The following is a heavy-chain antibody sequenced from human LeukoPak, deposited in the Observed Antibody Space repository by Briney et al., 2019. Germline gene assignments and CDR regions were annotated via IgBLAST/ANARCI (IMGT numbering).Heavy chain of an antibody. J-gene: IGHJ6*03. D-gene: IGHD3-10*01. CDR2: INPSGGST. V-gene: IGHV1-46*01. CDR1: GYTFTSQY. Sequence: ASVKVSCKASGYTFTSQYIHWVRQAPGQGLEWMGIINPSGGSTTYPQKFRGRVTMTRDTSTSTVYMELSSLRSEDTAIYYCARARGSGSYYGHDYYYYHYMDVWGKGTTVTVSS. CDR3: ARARGSGSYYGHDYYYYHYMDV.